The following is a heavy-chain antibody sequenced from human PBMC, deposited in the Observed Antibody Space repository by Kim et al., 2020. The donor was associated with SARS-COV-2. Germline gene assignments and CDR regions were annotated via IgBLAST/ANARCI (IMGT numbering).Heavy chain of an antibody. CDR3: ARSLEYGYDMYWFDP. J-gene: IGHJ5*02. Sequence: SETLSLTCTVSGGSISSGGYYWSWIRQHPGKGLEWIGYIYYSGSTYYNPSLKSRVTISVDTSKNQFSLKLSSVTAADTAVYYCARSLEYGYDMYWFDPWGQGTLVTVSS. D-gene: IGHD5-12*01. CDR2: IYYSGST. V-gene: IGHV4-31*03. CDR1: GGSISSGGYY.